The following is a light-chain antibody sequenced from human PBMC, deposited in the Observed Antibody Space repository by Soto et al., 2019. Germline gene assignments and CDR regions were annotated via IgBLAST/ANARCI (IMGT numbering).Light chain of an antibody. Sequence: NFMLTQPHSVSESPGKTVTISCTRSSGSIASNYVQWYQQRPDSAPTTVIYEDNQRPSGVPDRFSGSIDSSSNSASLTISGLKTEDEADYYCQSYDSSNHVVFGGGTKVTVL. CDR3: QSYDSSNHVV. CDR2: EDN. V-gene: IGLV6-57*04. J-gene: IGLJ2*01. CDR1: SGSIASNY.